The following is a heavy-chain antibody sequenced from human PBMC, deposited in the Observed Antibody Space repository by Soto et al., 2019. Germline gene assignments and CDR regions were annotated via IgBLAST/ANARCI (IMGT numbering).Heavy chain of an antibody. CDR2: IYSGGST. CDR1: GLTVSSNY. Sequence: GGSLRLSCAASGLTVSSNYMSWVRQAPGKGLEWVSVIYSGGSTYYADSVKGRFTISRHNSKNTLYLQMNSLRAEDTAVYYCARDHRYYDILTGYYSDAFDIWGQGTMVTVSS. V-gene: IGHV3-53*04. D-gene: IGHD3-9*01. CDR3: ARDHRYYDILTGYYSDAFDI. J-gene: IGHJ3*02.